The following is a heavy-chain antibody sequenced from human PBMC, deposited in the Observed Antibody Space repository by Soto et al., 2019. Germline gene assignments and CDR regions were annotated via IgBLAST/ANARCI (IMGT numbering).Heavy chain of an antibody. D-gene: IGHD2-2*02. J-gene: IGHJ6*02. CDR1: GFTFSTYW. Sequence: EVQLVESGGALVQPGESLRLSCAASGFTFSTYWMHWVRQVPGKGLVWVSRINADGSRTSYADSVKGRFTISRDNAKNTLSLQLSSLRVEDTAVYYCTSCIRSCYSDLNPDFYYNGMDVWGQGTTVTVSS. CDR3: TSCIRSCYSDLNPDFYYNGMDV. CDR2: INADGSRT. V-gene: IGHV3-74*01.